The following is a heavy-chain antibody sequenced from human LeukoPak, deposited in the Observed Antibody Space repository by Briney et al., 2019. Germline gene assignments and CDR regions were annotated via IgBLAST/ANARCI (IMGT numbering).Heavy chain of an antibody. CDR3: ASIPLGYCSSTSCYDHGHYFDY. Sequence: GGSLRLSCATSGFTFSSYWMSWVRQAPGKGLEWVANIKQEGSEKYYVDSVKGRFTISRDNAKNSLYLQMNSLRAEDTAVYYCASIPLGYCSSTSCYDHGHYFDYWGQGTLVTVSS. CDR1: GFTFSSYW. J-gene: IGHJ4*02. D-gene: IGHD2-2*01. V-gene: IGHV3-7*05. CDR2: IKQEGSEK.